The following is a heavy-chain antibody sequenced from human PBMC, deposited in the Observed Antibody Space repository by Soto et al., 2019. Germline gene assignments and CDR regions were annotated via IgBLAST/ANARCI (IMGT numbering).Heavy chain of an antibody. CDR3: ARRAETNGWNGFGADKYYFDF. J-gene: IGHJ4*02. CDR2: MNPNTGNS. Sequence: ASVKVSCKASGYTLTSYDIYWVRQATGQGLEWMGWMNPNTGNSGYAQKFQGRVTVTSDTSINTVYMELSSLRSEDTAVYYCARRAETNGWNGFGADKYYFDFWGQGTLVTVSS. V-gene: IGHV1-8*01. CDR1: GYTLTSYD. D-gene: IGHD1-1*01.